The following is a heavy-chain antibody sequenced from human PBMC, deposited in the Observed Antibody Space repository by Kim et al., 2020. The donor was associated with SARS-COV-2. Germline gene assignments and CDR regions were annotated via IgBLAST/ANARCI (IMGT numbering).Heavy chain of an antibody. J-gene: IGHJ4*02. D-gene: IGHD3-9*01. CDR3: ARRTLRYFDWAPGREFDY. Sequence: KSRVTISVDTSKNQFSLKLSSVTAADTAVYYCARRTLRYFDWAPGREFDYWGQGTLVTVSS. V-gene: IGHV4-34*01.